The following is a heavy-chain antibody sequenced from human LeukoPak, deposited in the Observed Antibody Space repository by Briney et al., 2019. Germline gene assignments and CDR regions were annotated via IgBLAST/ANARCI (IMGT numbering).Heavy chain of an antibody. CDR1: GFTFSSYG. V-gene: IGHV3-30*02. CDR2: IRYDGSNK. CDR3: AKDLGYSGYDPLGL. J-gene: IGHJ4*02. D-gene: IGHD5-12*01. Sequence: GGSLRLSCAASGFTFSSYGMHWVRQAPGKGLEWVAFIRYDGSNKYYADSVKGRFTISRDNSKNTLYLQMNSVRAEDTAVYYCAKDLGYSGYDPLGLWGQGTLVTVSS.